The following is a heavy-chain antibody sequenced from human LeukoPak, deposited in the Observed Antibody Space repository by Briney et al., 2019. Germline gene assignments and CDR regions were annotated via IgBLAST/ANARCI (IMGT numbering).Heavy chain of an antibody. CDR3: ARGKTYYCDSSGPNGWFDP. Sequence: SETLSLTCTVSGGSISSYYWSWIRQPPGKGLEWIGYIYYSGSTNYNPSLKSRVTISVDTSKNQFSLKLSSVTAADTAVYYCARGKTYYCDSSGPNGWFDPWGQGTLVTVSS. V-gene: IGHV4-59*01. J-gene: IGHJ5*02. D-gene: IGHD3-22*01. CDR2: IYYSGST. CDR1: GGSISSYY.